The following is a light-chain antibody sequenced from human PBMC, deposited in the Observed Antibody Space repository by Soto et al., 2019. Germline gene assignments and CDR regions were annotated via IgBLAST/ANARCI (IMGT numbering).Light chain of an antibody. CDR3: QSFDRSLSGSI. J-gene: IGLJ2*01. Sequence: QSVLTQPPSVSGAPGQRVTISCTGSSSNIGSISAVHWYQHLPGTAPKLLIFDTTNRASGIPGRFSASKSGTSASLVITELQAEDEADYYCQSFDRSLSGSIFGGGTKVTVL. V-gene: IGLV1-40*01. CDR1: SSNIGSISA. CDR2: DTT.